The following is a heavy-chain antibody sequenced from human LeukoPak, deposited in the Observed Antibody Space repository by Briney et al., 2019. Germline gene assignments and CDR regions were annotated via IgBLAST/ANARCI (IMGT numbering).Heavy chain of an antibody. D-gene: IGHD5-12*01. J-gene: IGHJ6*03. CDR3: ARDERRGYSGYDPYYMDG. Sequence: ASVKVSCKGSGYIFTGHLIHWVRQAPGQGLEWMGWINRNSGATNYAQKFKGRVTMTRDTAINPPYMEMSRLRSDETAMYFWARDERRGYSGYDPYYMDGWGKGTTLAVSS. CDR1: GYIFTGHL. CDR2: INRNSGAT. V-gene: IGHV1-2*02.